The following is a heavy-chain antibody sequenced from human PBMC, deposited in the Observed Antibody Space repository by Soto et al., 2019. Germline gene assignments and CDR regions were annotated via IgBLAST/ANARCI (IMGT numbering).Heavy chain of an antibody. CDR3: ARSGYSYGPIFD. CDR1: RDTFSSSG. V-gene: IGHV1-69*01. CDR2: FIPIFGTA. J-gene: IGHJ4*02. D-gene: IGHD5-18*01. Sequence: QVQLEQSGAEMKKPGSSVKVSCKASRDTFSSSGFSWVRRAPGQGLEWMGGFIPIFGTANYAPNFQGRVSITADESTGMVYMDLSSLRSDDTAVYYCARSGYSYGPIFDRGQGTLVSVSS.